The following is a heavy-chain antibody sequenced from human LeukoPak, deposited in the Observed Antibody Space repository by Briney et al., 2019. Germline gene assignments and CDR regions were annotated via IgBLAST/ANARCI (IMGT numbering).Heavy chain of an antibody. CDR2: IIPTYGTT. Sequence: SVKVSCKAFGGTLSSYAISWVRQAPGQGLEWMGTIIPTYGTTNYAQRFQGRVTITADESTSTAYMELYSLRSDDTAVYYCATSVDPWGQGTLVTVSS. CDR1: GGTLSSYA. V-gene: IGHV1-69*13. CDR3: ATSVDP. J-gene: IGHJ5*02.